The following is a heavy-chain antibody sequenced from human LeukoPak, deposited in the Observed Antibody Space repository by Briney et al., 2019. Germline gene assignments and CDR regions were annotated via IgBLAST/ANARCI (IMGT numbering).Heavy chain of an antibody. D-gene: IGHD1-7*01. CDR1: GGSISGYY. Sequence: ASETLSLTCTVSGGSISGYYWSWIRQPAGKGLEWIGRIYTSGTTNYNPSLKSRVTMSLDTSKNQFSPEPTSVTAADTAVYYCARSLSAAGTWDYFDYWGQGTLVTAST. V-gene: IGHV4-4*07. J-gene: IGHJ4*02. CDR3: ARSLSAAGTWDYFDY. CDR2: IYTSGTT.